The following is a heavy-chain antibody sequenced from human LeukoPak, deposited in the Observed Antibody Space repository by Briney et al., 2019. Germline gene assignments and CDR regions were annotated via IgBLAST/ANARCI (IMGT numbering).Heavy chain of an antibody. CDR2: ISSNGGST. V-gene: IGHV3-64D*06. Sequence: PGGSLRLSCSASGFTFSSYAMHWVRQAPGKGLEYVSAISSNGGSTYYADSVKGRFTISRDNSKNTLYLQMSSLRAEDTAVYYCARGIAVAGLYYYYGMDVWGQGTTVTVSS. CDR3: ARGIAVAGLYYYYGMDV. J-gene: IGHJ6*02. D-gene: IGHD6-19*01. CDR1: GFTFSSYA.